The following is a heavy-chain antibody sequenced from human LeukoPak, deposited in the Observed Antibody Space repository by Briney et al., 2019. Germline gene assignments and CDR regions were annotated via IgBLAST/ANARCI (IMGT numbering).Heavy chain of an antibody. J-gene: IGHJ3*02. D-gene: IGHD6-19*01. V-gene: IGHV3-49*03. Sequence: GGSLRLSCTASGFTFGDYAMSWFRQAPGKGLEWVGFIRSKAYGGTTEYAASVKGRFTISRDDSKSIAYLQMNSLKTEDTAVYYCTRDRQWLVPHDAFDIWGQGTMVTVSS. CDR2: IRSKAYGGTT. CDR1: GFTFGDYA. CDR3: TRDRQWLVPHDAFDI.